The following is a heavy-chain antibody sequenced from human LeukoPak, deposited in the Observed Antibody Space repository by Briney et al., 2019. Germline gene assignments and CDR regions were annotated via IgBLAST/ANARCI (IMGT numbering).Heavy chain of an antibody. D-gene: IGHD3-9*01. CDR3: TRGDDFLAAYNYMDV. CDR1: GGTIRGFV. Sequence: GASVKVSCKASGGTIRGFVINWVRQAPGEGLEWMGRINTLSGTTNYTQKFQSRVTMTTGESTTTVFMELSRLTSEDTAVYYCTRGDDFLAAYNYMDVWGKGSSVIVSS. V-gene: IGHV1-69*05. CDR2: INTLSGTT. J-gene: IGHJ6*03.